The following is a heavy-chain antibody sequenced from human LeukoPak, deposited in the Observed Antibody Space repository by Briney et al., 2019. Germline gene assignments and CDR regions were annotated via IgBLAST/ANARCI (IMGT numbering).Heavy chain of an antibody. J-gene: IGHJ4*02. CDR2: IDPNNGGT. CDR3: ARDNDSRDPPHFDY. D-gene: IGHD3-16*01. Sequence: ASVKVSCKASGYTFTASYIHWVRQAPGQGLEWMGWIDPNNGGTDSAERFQGRLTMTRDTSTSTVYMELSSLRSEDTAVYYCARDNDSRDPPHFDYWGQGTLVTVSS. CDR1: GYTFTASY. V-gene: IGHV1-2*02.